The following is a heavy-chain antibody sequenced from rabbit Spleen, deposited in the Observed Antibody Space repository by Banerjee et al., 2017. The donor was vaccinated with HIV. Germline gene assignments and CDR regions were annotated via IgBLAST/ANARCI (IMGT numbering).Heavy chain of an antibody. CDR1: GFSFSGSHY. J-gene: IGHJ6*01. V-gene: IGHV1S40*01. Sequence: QSLEESGGDLVKPGASLTLTCTASGFSFSGSHYMCWVRQAPGKGLEWIACIYAGGSGTTYYASWAKGRFTISKTSSTTVTLQMTSLTAADTATYFCARDSGTSFSSYGMDLWGPGTLVTVS. CDR2: IYAGGSGTT. CDR3: ARDSGTSFSSYGMDL. D-gene: IGHD8-1*01.